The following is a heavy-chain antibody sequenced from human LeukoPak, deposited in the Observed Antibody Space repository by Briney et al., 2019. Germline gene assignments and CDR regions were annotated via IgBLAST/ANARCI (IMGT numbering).Heavy chain of an antibody. CDR3: ASLYDILTGFDY. D-gene: IGHD3-9*01. CDR1: GGSISGYY. V-gene: IGHV4-34*01. CDR2: INHSGST. Sequence: SETLSLTCTVSGGSISGYYWSWIRQPPGKGLEWIGEINHSGSTNYNPSLKSRVTISVDTSKNQFSLKLSSVTAADTAVYYCASLYDILTGFDYWGQGTLVTVSS. J-gene: IGHJ4*02.